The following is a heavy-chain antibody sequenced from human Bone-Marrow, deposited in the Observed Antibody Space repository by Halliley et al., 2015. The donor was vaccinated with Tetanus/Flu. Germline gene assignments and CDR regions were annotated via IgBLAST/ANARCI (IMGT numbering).Heavy chain of an antibody. CDR3: ARGDQWALRFDN. CDR2: IYYSGIS. Sequence: TLSLTCTVSGGAIASYYWSWIRQPPGKGLEWIGYIYYSGISNSNPSPKSRVTISPDTSKNQFSLKLTSVTAADTAMYYCARGDQWALRFDNWGQGALVTVSS. V-gene: IGHV4-59*01. J-gene: IGHJ4*02. CDR1: GGAIASYY. D-gene: IGHD2-8*01.